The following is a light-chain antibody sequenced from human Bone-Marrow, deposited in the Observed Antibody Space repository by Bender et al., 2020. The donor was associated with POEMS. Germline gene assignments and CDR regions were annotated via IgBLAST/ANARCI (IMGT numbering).Light chain of an antibody. Sequence: QSVLTQPPSVSAAAGQKVTISCSGSSSNIGNNLVSWYQQLPGTAPKLLIYEVSNLPSGVPDRFSGSKSGNTASLTISGLQAEDEADYYCSSYTSTSIVIFGGGTKLTVL. J-gene: IGLJ2*01. CDR2: EVS. V-gene: IGLV2-18*02. CDR1: SSNIGNNL. CDR3: SSYTSTSIVI.